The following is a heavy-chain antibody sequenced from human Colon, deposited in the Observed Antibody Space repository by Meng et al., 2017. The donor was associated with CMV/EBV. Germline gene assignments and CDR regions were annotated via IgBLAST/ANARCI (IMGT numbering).Heavy chain of an antibody. J-gene: IGHJ4*02. CDR3: ARQKDSTTTFDY. Sequence: QVQLVESGGGVVQPGGSVRLSCAASGFTFGTYAMHWVRQAPGKGLEWVAGLSYHGSNEYYAGSVKGRFTISRDNSMNTVYVQMNSLRAEDTAVYYCARQKDSTTTFDYWGQGTLVTVSS. D-gene: IGHD1-26*01. CDR2: LSYHGSNE. CDR1: GFTFGTYA. V-gene: IGHV3-30*14.